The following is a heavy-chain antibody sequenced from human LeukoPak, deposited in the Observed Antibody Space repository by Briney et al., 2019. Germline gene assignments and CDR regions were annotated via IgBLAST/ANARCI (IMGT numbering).Heavy chain of an antibody. Sequence: GGSLRLSCAASGFPFSSYAMNWVRQAPGKGLEWASVIAGSDGFTQYADSVKGRFTISRDNSKNTVYLQMNRLRVEDTALYYCVRSLDYWGQGTLVTVSS. CDR2: IAGSDGFT. V-gene: IGHV3-23*01. J-gene: IGHJ4*02. CDR3: VRSLDY. CDR1: GFPFSSYA.